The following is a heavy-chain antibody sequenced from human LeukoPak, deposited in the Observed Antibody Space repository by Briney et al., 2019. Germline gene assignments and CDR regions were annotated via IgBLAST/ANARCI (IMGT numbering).Heavy chain of an antibody. CDR2: MNPNSGNT. Sequence: ASVMVSCKASGYTFTSYDINWVRQATGQGLEWMGWMNPNSGNTGYAQKFQGRVTITRNTSISTAYMELSSLRSEDTAVYYCARSGGGSYFFDYWGQGTLVTVSS. CDR3: ARSGGGSYFFDY. CDR1: GYTFTSYD. J-gene: IGHJ4*02. D-gene: IGHD1-26*01. V-gene: IGHV1-8*03.